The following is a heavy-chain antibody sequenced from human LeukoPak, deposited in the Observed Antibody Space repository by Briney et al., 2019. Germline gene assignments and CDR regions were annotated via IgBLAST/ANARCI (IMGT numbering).Heavy chain of an antibody. J-gene: IGHJ6*03. Sequence: SETLSLTCSVSGDSMNTYYWTWIRQPPGKGLEWIGYIYYNGVTNYNPSLKSRVTISVDTSKNQFSLKLSSVTAADTAVYYCAREGGLDYYFYMDVWGKGTTVTVSS. CDR3: AREGGLDYYFYMDV. CDR1: GDSMNTYY. D-gene: IGHD3-16*01. V-gene: IGHV4-59*01. CDR2: IYYNGVT.